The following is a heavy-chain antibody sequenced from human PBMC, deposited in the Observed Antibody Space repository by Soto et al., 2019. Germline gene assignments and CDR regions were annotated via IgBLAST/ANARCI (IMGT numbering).Heavy chain of an antibody. CDR1: GGSISSSSYY. J-gene: IGHJ5*02. V-gene: IGHV4-39*01. D-gene: IGHD3-3*01. Sequence: SETLSLTCTVSGGSISSSSYYWGWIRQPPGKGLEWIGSIYYSGSTYYNPSLKSRVTISVDTSKNQFSLKLSSVTAADTAVYYCARLPLRGYYDFWSGYYGWFDPWGQGTLVTVSS. CDR2: IYYSGST. CDR3: ARLPLRGYYDFWSGYYGWFDP.